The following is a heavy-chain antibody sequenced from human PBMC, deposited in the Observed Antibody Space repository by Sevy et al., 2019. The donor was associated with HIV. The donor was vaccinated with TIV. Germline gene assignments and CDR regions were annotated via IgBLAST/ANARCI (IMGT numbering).Heavy chain of an antibody. CDR3: ATTKDYYDSSGYPFDY. CDR1: GYTLTGFS. J-gene: IGHJ4*02. V-gene: IGHV1-24*01. D-gene: IGHD3-22*01. Sequence: ASVKVSCKVTGYTLTGFSMHWVRQTPGKGLEWMGTFDPENGETIYEQKFQGRVIMTEDTNANTAHMDLSSLTSEDTAVYYCATTKDYYDSSGYPFDYWGQGTLVTVSS. CDR2: FDPENGET.